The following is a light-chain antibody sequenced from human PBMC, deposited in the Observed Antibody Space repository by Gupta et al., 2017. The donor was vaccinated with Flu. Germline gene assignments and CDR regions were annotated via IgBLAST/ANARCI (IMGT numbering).Light chain of an antibody. CDR1: RLGDEY. Sequence: SYELTQPPSVSVSPGQTAKISCSGDRLGDEYVWWYQQKPGQSPVLVMYQTNKRPSGIPERFSGSSSGTTVTLTISGTQAMEEADYYCQAWDTSTVVFGGGTKLTGL. J-gene: IGLJ2*01. V-gene: IGLV3-1*01. CDR3: QAWDTSTVV. CDR2: QTN.